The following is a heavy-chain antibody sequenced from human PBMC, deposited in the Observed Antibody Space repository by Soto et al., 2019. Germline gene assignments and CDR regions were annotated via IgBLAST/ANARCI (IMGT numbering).Heavy chain of an antibody. CDR3: AGSPWGVPLFYFDY. D-gene: IGHD3-10*01. CDR2: ISSSGRNI. J-gene: IGHJ4*02. V-gene: IGHV3-11*01. CDR1: GFTFSDYY. Sequence: GGSLRLSCAASGFTFSDYYMSWIRQAPGKGLEWVAYISSSGRNIYYADSVKGRFTISRDNAKNSMYLQMDSLRAEDTAVYYCAGSPWGVPLFYFDYWGQGTLVTVSS.